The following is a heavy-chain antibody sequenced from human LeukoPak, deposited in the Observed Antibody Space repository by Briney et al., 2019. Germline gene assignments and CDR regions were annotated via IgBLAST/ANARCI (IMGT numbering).Heavy chain of an antibody. V-gene: IGHV3-30*02. D-gene: IGHD2-2*01. Sequence: GGSLRLSCAASGFTSSSYGMHWVRQAPGKGLEWVAFIRYDGSNKYYADSVKGRFTISRDNSKNTLYLQMNSLRAEDTAVYYCAKDALGIVVVPAASIDYWGQGTLVTVSS. CDR1: GFTSSSYG. J-gene: IGHJ4*02. CDR3: AKDALGIVVVPAASIDY. CDR2: IRYDGSNK.